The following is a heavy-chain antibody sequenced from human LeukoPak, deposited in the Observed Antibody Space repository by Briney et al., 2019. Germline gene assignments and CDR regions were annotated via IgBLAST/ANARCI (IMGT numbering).Heavy chain of an antibody. CDR2: ISYDGSNK. Sequence: PGGSLRLSCAASGFTFSSYAMLWVRQAPGKGLEWVAVISYDGSNKYYADSVKGRFTISRDNSKNTLYLQMNSLRAEDTAVYYCARDRLRSGSYFNYWGQGTLVTVSS. V-gene: IGHV3-30-3*01. D-gene: IGHD1-26*01. CDR3: ARDRLRSGSYFNY. J-gene: IGHJ4*02. CDR1: GFTFSSYA.